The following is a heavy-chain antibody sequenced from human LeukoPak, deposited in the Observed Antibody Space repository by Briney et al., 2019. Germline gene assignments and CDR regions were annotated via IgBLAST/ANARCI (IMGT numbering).Heavy chain of an antibody. CDR3: ARHASGWYGERDY. D-gene: IGHD6-19*01. CDR1: GYGFTSYW. J-gene: IGHJ4*02. Sequence: GESLKISCKGSGYGFTSYWIGWVRQMPGKGLEGMGIIYPGDSDTRYSPSFQGQVTISADKSISTAYLQWSSLKASDTAMYYCARHASGWYGERDYWGQGTLVTVSS. V-gene: IGHV5-51*01. CDR2: IYPGDSDT.